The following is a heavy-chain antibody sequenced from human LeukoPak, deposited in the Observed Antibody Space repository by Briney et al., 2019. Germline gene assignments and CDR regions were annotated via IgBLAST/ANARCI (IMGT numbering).Heavy chain of an antibody. D-gene: IGHD3-22*01. CDR2: LYVGRNT. V-gene: IGHV4-4*07. CDR3: AREHKDYDGDGYYYDN. CDR1: GGSISNYY. J-gene: IGHJ4*02. Sequence: PSETLSLTCTVSGGSISNYYWAWIRQPAGQGLEWIGRLYVGRNTDHNPSLKSRVTMSVDSSKNQFSLRLRSVTAADTAVYYCAREHKDYDGDGYYYDNWGQGTLVTVSP.